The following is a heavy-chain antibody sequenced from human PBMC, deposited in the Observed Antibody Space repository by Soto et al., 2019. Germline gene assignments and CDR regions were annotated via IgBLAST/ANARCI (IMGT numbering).Heavy chain of an antibody. CDR3: VRDLDGSGSYYTDY. V-gene: IGHV1-18*01. CDR1: GYMFISYG. D-gene: IGHD3-10*01. Sequence: QVQLVQSGAEVKKPGASVKVSCKVSGYMFISYGINWVRQAPGQGLEWMGWISAYNGNTKYAQNLQGRVTMTTDTSTSTAYMEMRSLRSDDTAVYYCVRDLDGSGSYYTDYWGPGTLVTVSS. J-gene: IGHJ4*02. CDR2: ISAYNGNT.